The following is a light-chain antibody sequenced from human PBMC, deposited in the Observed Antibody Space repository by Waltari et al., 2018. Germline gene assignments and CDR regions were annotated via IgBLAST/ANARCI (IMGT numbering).Light chain of an antibody. CDR1: SSDVGGYNY. V-gene: IGLV2-23*02. J-gene: IGLJ3*02. Sequence: QSALTQPASVSGSTGQSITISCTGTSSDVGGYNYVSWYQQHPGNAPKLMIYDVRKRPSGVSNRFSGSKAGNTASLTISGLQAEDEADYYRCSYAGSSTFVFGGGTKLTVL. CDR3: CSYAGSSTFV. CDR2: DVR.